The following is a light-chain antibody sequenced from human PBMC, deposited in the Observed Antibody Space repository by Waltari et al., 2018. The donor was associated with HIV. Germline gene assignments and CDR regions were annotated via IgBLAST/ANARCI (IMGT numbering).Light chain of an antibody. CDR2: NAN. CDR3: VLYMGSGISL. V-gene: IGLV8-61*01. CDR1: SDSVSTSYY. J-gene: IGLJ3*02. Sequence: QTVVTQEPSFSVSRGGTVTLTCGLTSDSVSTSYYPSWYQQTPGQSPRSLIYNANTRSSGVPDRFSGSILRNKAALPITGAQADDESDYFCVLYMGSGISLFGGWTKLTVL.